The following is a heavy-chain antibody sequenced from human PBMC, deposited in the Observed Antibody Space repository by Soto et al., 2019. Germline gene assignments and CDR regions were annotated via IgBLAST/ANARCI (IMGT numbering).Heavy chain of an antibody. CDR2: ISYDGSNK. J-gene: IGHJ4*02. Sequence: QVQLVESGGGVVQPGRSLRLSCAASGFTFSCYGMHWVRQAPGKGLEWVAVISYDGSNKYYADSVKGRFTISRDNSKNTLYLQMNSLRAEDTAVYYCAKDPTGLRVLEWSFDYWGQGTLVTVSS. D-gene: IGHD3-3*01. CDR1: GFTFSCYG. V-gene: IGHV3-30*18. CDR3: AKDPTGLRVLEWSFDY.